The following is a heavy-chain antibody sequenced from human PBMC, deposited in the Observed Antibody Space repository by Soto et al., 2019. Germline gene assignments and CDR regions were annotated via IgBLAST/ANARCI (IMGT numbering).Heavy chain of an antibody. J-gene: IGHJ4*02. D-gene: IGHD6-6*01. CDR3: ARDSLAARAVLDY. CDR1: GFTFGYHA. Sequence: GVLRLSCAASGFTFGYHAMGWVRQAPGKGLEWVSVMSDSGSSKYYADSVKGRFTISRDNSKNTLYLQMNSLRAEDTAVYYCARDSLAARAVLDYWGQGTLVTVSS. CDR2: MSDSGSSK. V-gene: IGHV3-23*01.